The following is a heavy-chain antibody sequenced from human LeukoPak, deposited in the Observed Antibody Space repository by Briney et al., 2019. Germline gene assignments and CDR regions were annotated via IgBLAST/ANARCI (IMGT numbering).Heavy chain of an antibody. J-gene: IGHJ4*02. CDR1: GFTFSSYS. CDR3: ASSGSYRFDY. Sequence: GGSLRLSCAASGFTFSSYSMNWVRQAPGKGLEWVSHITASGTAMFYADSVKGRFTISRDNAKNSLYLLMNSLRDEDTAVYYCASSGSYRFDYWGQGTLVTVSS. D-gene: IGHD1-26*01. V-gene: IGHV3-48*02. CDR2: ITASGTAM.